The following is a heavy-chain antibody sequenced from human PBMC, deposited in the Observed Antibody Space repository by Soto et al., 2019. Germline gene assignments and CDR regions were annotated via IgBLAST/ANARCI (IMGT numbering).Heavy chain of an antibody. CDR3: ARDSYLDLYSKSPYGMDV. D-gene: IGHD4-4*01. CDR2: IWYDGSNK. V-gene: IGHV3-33*01. J-gene: IGHJ6*02. Sequence: GGSLRLSCAASGFTFSSYGMHWVRQAPGKGLEWVAVIWYDGSNKYYADSVKGRFTISRDNSKNTLYLQMNSLRAEDTAVYYCARDSYLDLYSKSPYGMDVWGQGTTVTVSS. CDR1: GFTFSSYG.